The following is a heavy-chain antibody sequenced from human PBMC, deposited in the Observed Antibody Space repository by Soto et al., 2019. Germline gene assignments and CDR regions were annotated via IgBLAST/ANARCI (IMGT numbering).Heavy chain of an antibody. V-gene: IGHV1-18*01. D-gene: IGHD2-2*01. Sequence: ASVKVSCKASGYTFTSYGISWVRQAPGQGLEWMGWISAYNGNTNYAQKLQGRVTMTTDTSTSTAYMELRSLRSDDTAVYYCARDIVVVPAAPGYYYMDVWGKGTTVTVSS. CDR1: GYTFTSYG. CDR2: ISAYNGNT. CDR3: ARDIVVVPAAPGYYYMDV. J-gene: IGHJ6*03.